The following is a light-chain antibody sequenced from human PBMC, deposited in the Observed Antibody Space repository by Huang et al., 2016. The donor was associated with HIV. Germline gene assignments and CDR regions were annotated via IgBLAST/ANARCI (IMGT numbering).Light chain of an antibody. CDR3: QQSFDAPRT. CDR2: AAS. J-gene: IGKJ2*01. CDR1: QSINSY. Sequence: DIQMTQSPPSLSASVGDRVTIPCRASQSINSYLNWYQQKPGKAPNLLIYAASSLQSGVPSRFSGSGSGTDFTLTSSSLQPEDFATYYCQQSFDAPRTFGQGTKLEIK. V-gene: IGKV1-39*01.